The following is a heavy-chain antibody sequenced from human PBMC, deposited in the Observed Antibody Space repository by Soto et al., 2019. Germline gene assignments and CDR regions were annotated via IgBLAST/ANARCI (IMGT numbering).Heavy chain of an antibody. J-gene: IGHJ4*02. CDR2: ISSSSSTI. CDR3: AREFFKVRVAATRSLDY. D-gene: IGHD2-15*01. CDR1: GFTFSSYS. V-gene: IGHV3-48*01. Sequence: GGSLRLSCAASGFTFSSYSMNWVRQAPGKGLEWVSYISSSSSTIYYADSVKGRFTISRDNAKNSLYLQMNSLRAEDTAVYYCAREFFKVRVAATRSLDYWGQGTLVTVSS.